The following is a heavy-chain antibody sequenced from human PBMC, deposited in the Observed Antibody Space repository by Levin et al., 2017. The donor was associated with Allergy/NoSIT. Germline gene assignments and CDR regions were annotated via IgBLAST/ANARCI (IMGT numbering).Heavy chain of an antibody. D-gene: IGHD3-10*01. CDR1: GFTFSSYS. J-gene: IGHJ4*02. CDR3: ARGFGYYGSGSPDY. CDR2: ISSSSSTI. Sequence: LAGGSLRLSCAASGFTFSSYSMNWVRQAPGKGLEWVSYISSSSSTIYYADSVKGRFTISRDNAKNSLYLQMNSLRAEDTAVYYCARGFGYYGSGSPDYCGQGTLVTVSS. V-gene: IGHV3-48*01.